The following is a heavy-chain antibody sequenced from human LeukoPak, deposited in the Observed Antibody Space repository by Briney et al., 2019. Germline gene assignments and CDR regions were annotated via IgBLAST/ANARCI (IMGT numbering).Heavy chain of an antibody. CDR3: ALNDYGDGLGC. CDR2: INPNSGGT. CDR1: GGTYINYA. V-gene: IGHV1-2*02. Sequence: ASVNDSCKATGGTYINYASSAVRQAPGQGLEWMGWINPNSGGTNYAQRFQGRVTMTRDTSFSTAYMELSRLRSDDTYVYYCALNDYGDGLGCCGQGTLVTVFS. D-gene: IGHD4-17*01. J-gene: IGHJ1*01.